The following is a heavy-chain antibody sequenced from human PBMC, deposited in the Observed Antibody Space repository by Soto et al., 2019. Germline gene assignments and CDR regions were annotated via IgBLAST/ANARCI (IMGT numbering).Heavy chain of an antibody. CDR1: GGSVSSGSYY. Sequence: SETLSLTCTVSGGSVSSGSYYWSWIRQPPGKGLEWIGYIYYSGSTNYNPSLKSRVTISVDTSKNQFSLKLSSVTAADTAVYYCARDREYVDTAMGRAGYYYSYGMDAWGQGTLVTVSS. CDR2: IYYSGST. V-gene: IGHV4-61*01. J-gene: IGHJ6*02. CDR3: ARDREYVDTAMGRAGYYYSYGMDA. D-gene: IGHD5-18*01.